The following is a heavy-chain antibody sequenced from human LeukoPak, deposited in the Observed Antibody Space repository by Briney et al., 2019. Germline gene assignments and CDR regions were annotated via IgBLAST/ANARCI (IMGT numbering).Heavy chain of an antibody. CDR1: GFTFSSYG. CDR2: IRYDGSNK. D-gene: IGHD3-10*01. J-gene: IGHJ2*01. V-gene: IGHV3-30*02. CDR3: ARGVSPRWSGWYFDL. Sequence: GGSLRLSCAASGFTFSSYGMHWVRQAPGKGLEWVAFIRYDGSNKYYADSVKGRFTISRDNAKNSLFLQMNSLRAEDTAVYYCARGVSPRWSGWYFDLWGRGTLVAVSS.